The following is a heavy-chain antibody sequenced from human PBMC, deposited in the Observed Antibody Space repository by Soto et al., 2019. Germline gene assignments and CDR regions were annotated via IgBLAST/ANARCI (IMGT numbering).Heavy chain of an antibody. V-gene: IGHV1-8*01. CDR3: AKVSRKGSAIDFDY. CDR2: VNPNNGDT. D-gene: IGHD3-10*01. CDR1: GYTFSNYD. Sequence: QVQLVQSGAELKKPGASVKVSCKASGYTFSNYDMNWVRQATGQGPEWIGWVNPNNGDTGYAQKFQGRVTLTTDISTTTAYMEMTSLPSEDTAIYYWAKVSRKGSAIDFDYWGQGTLITVSS. J-gene: IGHJ4*02.